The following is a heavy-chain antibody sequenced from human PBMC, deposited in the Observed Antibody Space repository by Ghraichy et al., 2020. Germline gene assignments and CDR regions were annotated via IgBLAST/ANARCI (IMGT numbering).Heavy chain of an antibody. V-gene: IGHV4-31*03. CDR2: IYYSGST. J-gene: IGHJ3*02. CDR1: GGSISSGGYY. D-gene: IGHD2-2*01. Sequence: SETLSLTCTVSGGSISSGGYYWSWIRQHPGKGLEWIGYIYYSGSTYYNPSLKSRVTISVDTSKNQFSLKLSSVTAADTAVYYCARRCSSTSCYDAFDIWGQGTMVTVSS. CDR3: ARRCSSTSCYDAFDI.